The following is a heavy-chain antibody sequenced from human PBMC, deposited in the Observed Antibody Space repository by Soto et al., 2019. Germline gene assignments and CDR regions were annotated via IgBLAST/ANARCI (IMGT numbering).Heavy chain of an antibody. CDR1: GYTFTGYY. J-gene: IGHJ3*02. CDR3: ARTSEYSSGSGIGDFDI. V-gene: IGHV1-2*04. Sequence: ASVKVSCKASGYTFTGYYMHWVRQAPGQGLEWMGWINPNSGGTNYAQKFQGWVTMTRDTSISTAYMELSRLRSDDTAVYYCARTSEYSSGSGIGDFDIWGQGTMVTVSS. D-gene: IGHD6-19*01. CDR2: INPNSGGT.